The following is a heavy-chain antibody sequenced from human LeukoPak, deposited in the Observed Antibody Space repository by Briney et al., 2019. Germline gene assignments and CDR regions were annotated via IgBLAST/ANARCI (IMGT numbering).Heavy chain of an antibody. Sequence: GGSLRLSCAASGFTFSSYSMNWVRQAPGKGLEWVSYISSSSSTIYYADSVKGRFTISRDNAKNSLYLQMNSLRAEDTAVYYCAKVGNYYYDSSGYSDYWGQGTLVTVSS. J-gene: IGHJ4*02. D-gene: IGHD3-22*01. CDR1: GFTFSSYS. CDR2: ISSSSSTI. CDR3: AKVGNYYYDSSGYSDY. V-gene: IGHV3-48*01.